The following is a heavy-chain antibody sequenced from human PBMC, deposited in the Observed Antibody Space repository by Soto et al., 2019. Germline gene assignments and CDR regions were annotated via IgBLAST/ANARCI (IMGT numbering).Heavy chain of an antibody. D-gene: IGHD5-18*01. Sequence: GGSLRVSCAASGFTFSSYAMSWGRQAPWKGLEWVSAISGSGGSTYYADSVKGRFTISRDNAKNTLYLQMHSLRAEDTALYFCVRDRGYPDSFDVWGRGTMVTVSS. J-gene: IGHJ3*01. CDR2: ISGSGGST. CDR1: GFTFSSYA. V-gene: IGHV3-23*01. CDR3: VRDRGYPDSFDV.